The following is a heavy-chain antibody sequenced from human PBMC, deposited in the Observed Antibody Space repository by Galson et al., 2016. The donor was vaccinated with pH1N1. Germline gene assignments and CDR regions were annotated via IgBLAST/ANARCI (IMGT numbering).Heavy chain of an antibody. V-gene: IGHV1-69*13. Sequence: SVKVSCKASGGTFGSFGINWVRQAPGQGLEWMGGIIPIFNTAKYARNFQGRVTITADESTTTAYMELSSLRSDDTAVYYCARDYSYGYGEPYYYGMDVWGQGTTVTVSS. CDR3: ARDYSYGYGEPYYYGMDV. CDR1: GGTFGSFG. CDR2: IIPIFNTA. J-gene: IGHJ6*02. D-gene: IGHD5-18*01.